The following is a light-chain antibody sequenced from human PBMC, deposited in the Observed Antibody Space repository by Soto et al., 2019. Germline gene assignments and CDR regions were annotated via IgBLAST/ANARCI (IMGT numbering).Light chain of an antibody. CDR1: QTISSW. J-gene: IGKJ4*01. CDR2: KAS. V-gene: IGKV1-5*03. Sequence: DIQMTQSPSTLSGSVGARVTITCRASQTISSWLAWYQQKPGKAPKLLIYKASTLESGVPSRFSGRGSGTDFTLTISNLQPEDFATYYCQQVHNFPLTFGGGTKVDIK. CDR3: QQVHNFPLT.